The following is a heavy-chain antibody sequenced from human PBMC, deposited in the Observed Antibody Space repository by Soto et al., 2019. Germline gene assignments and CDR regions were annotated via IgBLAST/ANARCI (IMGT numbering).Heavy chain of an antibody. J-gene: IGHJ4*02. D-gene: IGHD3-16*01. CDR3: VTGSSGTRGEDF. Sequence: GSLRLSCVASGINLINHAMTWVRQAPGKGLEWVSTVSETGTVTYYADSVKGRFTISRDNSRNTLYLQLNNLRAEDTAVYYCVTGSSGTRGEDFWGQGALLTVS. CDR1: GINLINHA. CDR2: VSETGTVT. V-gene: IGHV3-23*01.